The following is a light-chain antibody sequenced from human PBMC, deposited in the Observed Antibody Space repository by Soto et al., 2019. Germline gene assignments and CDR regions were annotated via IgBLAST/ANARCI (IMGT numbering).Light chain of an antibody. Sequence: EIVLTQSPATLSLSPGERATLSCRASQSVSSYLAWYQQKPGQAPRLLIYDASNRATGIPARFSGSGSGTDFPLTISSLEPEDFAVYYCQQRINCPPTFGQGTKMEMK. CDR3: QQRINCPPT. V-gene: IGKV3-11*01. J-gene: IGKJ2*01. CDR2: DAS. CDR1: QSVSSY.